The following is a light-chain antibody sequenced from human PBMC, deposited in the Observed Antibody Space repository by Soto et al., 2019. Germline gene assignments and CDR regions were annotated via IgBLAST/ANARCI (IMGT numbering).Light chain of an antibody. CDR1: QSLTMR. V-gene: IGKV1-5*03. CDR2: KTS. Sequence: DIHMTQSPSTLSASVGDRVTITCRASQSLTMRLARYQQKPGKGPNRLIYKTSSLESGVPSRFRGSGSGTGFTLAISSLQPDSFATYYGQHWTDYSWTFGQGTKVEVK. J-gene: IGKJ1*01. CDR3: QHWTDYSWT.